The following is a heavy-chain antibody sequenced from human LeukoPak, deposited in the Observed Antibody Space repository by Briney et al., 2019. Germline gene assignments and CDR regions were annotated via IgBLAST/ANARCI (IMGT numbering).Heavy chain of an antibody. CDR2: ISSSSSTI. D-gene: IGHD1-26*01. V-gene: IGHV3-48*02. CDR1: GFIFSDHY. J-gene: IGHJ3*02. CDR3: ARDSSGIVGDQEDAFDI. Sequence: PGGSLRLSCAASGFIFSDHYMNWVRQAPGKGLEWVSYISSSSSTIYYADSVKGRFTISRDNAKNSLYLQMNSLRDEDTAVYYCARDSSGIVGDQEDAFDIWGQGTMVTVSS.